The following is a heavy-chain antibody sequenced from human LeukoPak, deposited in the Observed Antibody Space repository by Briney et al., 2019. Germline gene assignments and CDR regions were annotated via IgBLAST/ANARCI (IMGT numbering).Heavy chain of an antibody. Sequence: PGGSLRLSCAASGFTVSSNYLSWVRQAPGKGLDWVSVIFSGRSTYYADSVKGRFTISTDNSKNTLDLQMNSLRAEDTAVYYCARTVPGYCSGGSCLGYWGQGTLVTVSS. V-gene: IGHV3-66*01. CDR1: GFTVSSNY. J-gene: IGHJ4*02. CDR2: IFSGRST. D-gene: IGHD2-15*01. CDR3: ARTVPGYCSGGSCLGY.